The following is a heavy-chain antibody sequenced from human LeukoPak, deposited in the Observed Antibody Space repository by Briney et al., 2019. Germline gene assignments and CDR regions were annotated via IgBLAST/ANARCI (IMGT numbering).Heavy chain of an antibody. D-gene: IGHD2-2*01. CDR3: ARGPYRMLDY. Sequence: PSATLSLTCAVYGGSFSGYYWSWIRQPPGKGLEWIGEINHSGSTNYNPSLKSRVTISVDTSKNQFSLKLSSVTAADTAVYYCARGPYRMLDYWGQGTLVTVSS. CDR1: GGSFSGYY. J-gene: IGHJ4*02. V-gene: IGHV4-34*01. CDR2: INHSGST.